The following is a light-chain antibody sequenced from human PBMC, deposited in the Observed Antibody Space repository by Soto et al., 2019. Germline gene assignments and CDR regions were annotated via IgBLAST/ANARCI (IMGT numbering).Light chain of an antibody. CDR1: SSDIGSNT. J-gene: IGLJ2*01. V-gene: IGLV1-44*01. CDR2: NGN. CDR3: ARWDDSLNGPV. Sequence: QSVLTQPPSASGTPGQWVTISCSGSSSDIGSNTVHWYQHLPGTAPKLLIYNGNQRPSGVPDRFSGSKSGTSASLAISGLQSEDEADYYCARWDDSLNGPVFGGGTKLTVL.